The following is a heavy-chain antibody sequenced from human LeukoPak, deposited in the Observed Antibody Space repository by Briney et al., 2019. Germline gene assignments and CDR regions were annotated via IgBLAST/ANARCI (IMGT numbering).Heavy chain of an antibody. J-gene: IGHJ6*02. CDR3: AREVTFNYYYYGMDV. CDR1: GGSISRGSYY. Sequence: SQTLSLTCTVSGGSISRGSYYWSWIRQPAGKGLEWIGRIYTSGSTNYNPSLKSRVTISVDTSKNQFSLKLSSVTAADTAVYYCAREVTFNYYYYGMDVWGQGTTVTVSS. V-gene: IGHV4-61*02. CDR2: IYTSGST.